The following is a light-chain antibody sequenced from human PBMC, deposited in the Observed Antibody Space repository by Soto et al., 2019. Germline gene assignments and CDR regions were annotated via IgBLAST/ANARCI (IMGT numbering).Light chain of an antibody. CDR3: QSYDNSLSVYV. CDR2: TNN. CDR1: NSNIGTNT. J-gene: IGLJ1*01. Sequence: QSVLTQPPSASATPGQRVTISCSGSNSNIGTNTVNWYQQLPGTAPRLLIYTNNQRPSGVPQRFSGSKTGTSASLAIGGLQSEDGADYYCQSYDNSLSVYVFGTGTKVTVL. V-gene: IGLV1-44*01.